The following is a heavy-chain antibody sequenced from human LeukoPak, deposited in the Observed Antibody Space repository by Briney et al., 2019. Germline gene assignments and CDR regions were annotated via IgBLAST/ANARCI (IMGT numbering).Heavy chain of an antibody. CDR1: GGSISSDGYY. Sequence: PSETLSLTCTVSGGSISSDGYYWTWIRQHPGKGLEWIGYIYYSGTTYYNPSLESRVTLSVDTSKNQFSLRLGSVTAADTAVYYCARYRDGGGRLAFDIWGQGTMATVSS. CDR3: ARYRDGGGRLAFDI. J-gene: IGHJ3*02. V-gene: IGHV4-31*03. CDR2: IYYSGTT. D-gene: IGHD2-15*01.